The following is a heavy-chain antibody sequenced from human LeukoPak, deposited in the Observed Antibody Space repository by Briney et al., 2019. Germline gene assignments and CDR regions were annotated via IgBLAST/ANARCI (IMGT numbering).Heavy chain of an antibody. V-gene: IGHV4-31*03. J-gene: IGHJ3*02. CDR2: IYYSRST. D-gene: IGHD4-17*01. CDR1: GGSISSGGYY. CDR3: ARGRLTTIPDAFDI. Sequence: PSQTLSLTCTVSGGSISSGGYYWSWIRQHPGKGLERIGYIYYSRSTYYNPSLKSRVTISVDTSKNQFSLKLSSVTAADTAVYYCARGRLTTIPDAFDIWGQGTMVTVSS.